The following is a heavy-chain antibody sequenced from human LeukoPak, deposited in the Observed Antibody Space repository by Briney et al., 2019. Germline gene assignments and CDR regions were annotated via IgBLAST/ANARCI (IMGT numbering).Heavy chain of an antibody. Sequence: PSETLSLTCTVSGDSISSGSYYWGWIRQPPGKGLEWIGYVSYSGNTNYNSSLKSRVSMSVDTSKNQFSLKLISVTAADTAMYYCARGVVAATLFWFDPWGQGTLVTVSS. J-gene: IGHJ5*02. CDR3: ARGVVAATLFWFDP. V-gene: IGHV4-39*07. CDR1: GDSISSGSYY. CDR2: VSYSGNT. D-gene: IGHD2-15*01.